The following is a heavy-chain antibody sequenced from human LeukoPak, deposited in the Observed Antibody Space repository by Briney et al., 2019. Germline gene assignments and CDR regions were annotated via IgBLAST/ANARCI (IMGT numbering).Heavy chain of an antibody. J-gene: IGHJ3*02. Sequence: PSETLSLTCAVYGGSFSGYYWSWIRQPPGKGLEWIGEINHSGSTNYNPSLKSRVTISVDTSKNQFSLKLSSVTAADTAVYYCARGTRCSSTSCYPSYYYDSSGSPGRAFDIWGQGTMVTVSS. CDR3: ARGTRCSSTSCYPSYYYDSSGSPGRAFDI. CDR2: INHSGST. CDR1: GGSFSGYY. D-gene: IGHD3-22*01. V-gene: IGHV4-34*01.